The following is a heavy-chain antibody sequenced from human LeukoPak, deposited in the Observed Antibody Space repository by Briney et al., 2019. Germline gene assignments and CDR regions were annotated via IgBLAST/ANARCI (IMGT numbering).Heavy chain of an antibody. V-gene: IGHV4-59*08. J-gene: IGHJ4*02. CDR2: IYYSGST. D-gene: IGHD4-17*01. CDR3: ARRNYGDYGFDY. Sequence: PSETLSLTCTVSGGSISSYYWSWIRQPPGKGLEWIGYIYYSGSTNYNPSLKSRVTISVDTSKNQFSLKLSSVTAADTAVYYCARRNYGDYGFDYWGQGTLVTVSS. CDR1: GGSISSYY.